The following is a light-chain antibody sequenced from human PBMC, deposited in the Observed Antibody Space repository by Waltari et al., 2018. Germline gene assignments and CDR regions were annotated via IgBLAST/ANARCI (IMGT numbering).Light chain of an antibody. CDR1: QSISTY. CDR3: QQSYTTPPWT. CDR2: AAS. V-gene: IGKV1-39*01. J-gene: IGKJ1*01. Sequence: DTQMTQSPSPLSASVGDRVSITCRASQSISTYLNWYQQKPGKAPKLLIYAASSLQSGVPSRFSGSGSGTDFTLTISSLQPEDFATYYCQQSYTTPPWTFGQGTKVEIK.